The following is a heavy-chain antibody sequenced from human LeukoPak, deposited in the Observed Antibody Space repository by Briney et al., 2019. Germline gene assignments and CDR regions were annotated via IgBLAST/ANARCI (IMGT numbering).Heavy chain of an antibody. CDR2: INPNSGGT. D-gene: IGHD3-9*01. CDR1: GYTFTVYY. V-gene: IGHV1-2*02. Sequence: ASVKVSCKASGYTFTVYYIHWVRHAPRQGLELMGWINPNSGGTNYAQKFQGRVTMTRDTYISTAYMELSRLRSDDTAVYYCARDADYDILTGHNWFDPWGQGTLVTVSS. CDR3: ARDADYDILTGHNWFDP. J-gene: IGHJ5*02.